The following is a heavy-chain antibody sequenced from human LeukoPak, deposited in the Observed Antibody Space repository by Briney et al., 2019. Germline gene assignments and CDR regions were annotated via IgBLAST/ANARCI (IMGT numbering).Heavy chain of an antibody. CDR3: ARGAIFGVVYMDV. CDR2: INHSGST. Sequence: PSETLSLTCAVYGGSFSGYYWRWIRQPPGKGLEWIGEINHSGSTNYNPSLKRRVTISVDTSKNQFSLKLSSVTAADTAVYYCARGAIFGVVYMDVWGKGTTVTVSS. J-gene: IGHJ6*03. CDR1: GGSFSGYY. V-gene: IGHV4-34*01. D-gene: IGHD3-3*01.